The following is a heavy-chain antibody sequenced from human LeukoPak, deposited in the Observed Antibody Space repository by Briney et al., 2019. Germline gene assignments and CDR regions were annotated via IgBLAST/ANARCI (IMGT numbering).Heavy chain of an antibody. CDR2: TYYRSKWHN. Sequence: SQTLSLTCAISGDSVASNSAAWTWIRQPPSRGLEWLGRTYYRSKWHNEYAASVKSRITINPDTSKNQFSLQLNSVTPEDTAVYYCARLVGGGVDSWGQGTLVTVSS. V-gene: IGHV6-1*01. D-gene: IGHD2-8*02. CDR1: GDSVASNSAA. J-gene: IGHJ4*02. CDR3: ARLVGGGVDS.